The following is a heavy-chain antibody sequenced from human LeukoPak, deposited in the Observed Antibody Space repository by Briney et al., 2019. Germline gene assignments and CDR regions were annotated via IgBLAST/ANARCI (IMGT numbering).Heavy chain of an antibody. CDR1: GFTFSSYG. D-gene: IGHD2/OR15-2a*01. CDR3: RNISWTTRDFDY. Sequence: PGGSLRLSCAASGFTFSSYGMHWVRQAPGKGLEWVAVISYDGSNKYYADSVKGRFTISRDNSKNTLYLQMNSLRAEDKAVYYLRNISWTTRDFDYWGQGTLVTVSS. J-gene: IGHJ4*02. CDR2: ISYDGSNK. V-gene: IGHV3-30*03.